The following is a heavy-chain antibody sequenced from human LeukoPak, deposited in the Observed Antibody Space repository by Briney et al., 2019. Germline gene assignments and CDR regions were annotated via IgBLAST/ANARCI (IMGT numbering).Heavy chain of an antibody. Sequence: SDTLSLTCDVSGYSISRSNWWGWIRQPPGKGLEWIGYIYHSRSTYYNPSLRSRVTMSQDTSKNQFSLKLSSVTAVDTAVYYCARTLIFDNRHRGAFDIWGQGTMVRVSS. D-gene: IGHD3-22*01. J-gene: IGHJ3*02. V-gene: IGHV4-28*01. CDR1: GYSISRSNW. CDR2: IYHSRST. CDR3: ARTLIFDNRHRGAFDI.